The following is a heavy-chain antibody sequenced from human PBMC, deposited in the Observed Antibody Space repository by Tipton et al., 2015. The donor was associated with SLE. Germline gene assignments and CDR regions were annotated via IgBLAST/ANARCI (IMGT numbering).Heavy chain of an antibody. J-gene: IGHJ5*02. CDR2: IYTSGST. CDR1: GGSISSYY. D-gene: IGHD6-13*01. V-gene: IGHV4-4*09. CDR3: ARQPYSSSWYGWFDP. Sequence: LRLSCTVSGGSISSYYWSWIRQPPGKGLEWIGYIYTSGSTNYNPSLKSRVTISVDTSKNQFSLKLSSVTAADTAVYYCARQPYSSSWYGWFDPWGQGTLVTVSS.